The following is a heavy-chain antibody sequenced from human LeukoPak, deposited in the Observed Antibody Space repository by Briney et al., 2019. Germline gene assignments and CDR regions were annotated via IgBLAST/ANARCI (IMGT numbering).Heavy chain of an antibody. CDR2: IYPGDSDT. Sequence: GESLKISCKGSGYSFTSYWIGWVRQMPGKGLEWMGIIYPGDSDTRYSPSFQGQVTISADKSISTAYLQWSSLKASDTAMYYCAGHSTSSSWYHYYYYMDVWGKGTTVTVSS. CDR3: AGHSTSSSWYHYYYYMDV. V-gene: IGHV5-51*01. J-gene: IGHJ6*03. CDR1: GYSFTSYW. D-gene: IGHD6-13*01.